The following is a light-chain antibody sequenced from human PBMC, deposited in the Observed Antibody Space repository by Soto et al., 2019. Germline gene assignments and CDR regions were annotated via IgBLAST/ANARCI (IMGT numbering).Light chain of an antibody. CDR2: RVS. V-gene: IGKV2-30*02. Sequence: DVVMTQTPLSLSVAPGQPASVSCRSSQSLVHSDGNTYLNWFQQRPGQSPRRLLYRVSNRDSGVADKFSGSASGTNFTLKISWVEAEDVGVYYCMQGTHWPRTFGQGTKVDIK. J-gene: IGKJ1*01. CDR1: QSLVHSDGNTY. CDR3: MQGTHWPRT.